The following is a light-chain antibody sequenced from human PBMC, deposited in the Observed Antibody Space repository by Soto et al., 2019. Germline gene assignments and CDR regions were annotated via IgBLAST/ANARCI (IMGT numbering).Light chain of an antibody. CDR3: QQYNNWPL. CDR1: QSVSSN. J-gene: IGKJ1*01. CDR2: GAS. V-gene: IGKV3-15*01. Sequence: EIVMTQSPATLSVSPGERATLSCRASQSVSSNLAWYQQKPGQAPRLLIYGASTRATGIPARFSGSGSGTEFTFTFSSLQSEDFAVYYCQQYNNWPLFGQGTKV.